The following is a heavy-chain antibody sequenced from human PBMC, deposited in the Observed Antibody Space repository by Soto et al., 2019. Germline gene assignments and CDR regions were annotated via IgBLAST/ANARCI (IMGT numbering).Heavy chain of an antibody. Sequence: QPGGSLRLSCAASGFTFSSYGMHWVRQAPGKGLEWVAVISYDGSNKYYADSVKGRFTISRDNSKNTLYLQMNSLRAEDTAVYYCAKDRQLRYFDLWGQGTLVTVSS. CDR2: ISYDGSNK. CDR1: GFTFSSYG. J-gene: IGHJ4*02. CDR3: AKDRQLRYFDL. D-gene: IGHD3-9*01. V-gene: IGHV3-30*18.